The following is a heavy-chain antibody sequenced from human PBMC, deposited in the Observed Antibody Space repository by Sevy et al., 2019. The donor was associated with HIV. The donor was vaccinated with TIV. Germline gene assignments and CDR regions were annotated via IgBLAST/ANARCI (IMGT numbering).Heavy chain of an antibody. Sequence: GGSLRLSCEASGFSFSSYWMSWVRQAPGKGLEWVANIKEDGSMIYYVDSVKGRFTISRDNAKNSVYLQMTSLRAEDAALYHCAIAICAAGSYWGQGTLVSVSS. CDR1: GFSFSSYW. CDR3: AIAICAAGSY. J-gene: IGHJ4*02. D-gene: IGHD6-13*01. V-gene: IGHV3-7*01. CDR2: IKEDGSMI.